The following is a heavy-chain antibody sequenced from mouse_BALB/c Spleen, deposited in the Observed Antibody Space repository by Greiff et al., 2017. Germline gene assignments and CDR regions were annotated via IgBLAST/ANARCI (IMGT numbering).Heavy chain of an antibody. CDR3: AKGRTFDY. CDR1: GYTFTSYW. V-gene: IGHV1-7*01. J-gene: IGHJ2*01. CDR2: INPSTGYT. Sequence: LEESGAELAKPGASVKMSCKASGYTFTSYWMHWVKQRPGQGLEWIGYINPSTGYTEYNQKFKDKATLTADKSSSTAYMQLSSLTSEDSAVYYCAKGRTFDYWGQGTTLTVSS.